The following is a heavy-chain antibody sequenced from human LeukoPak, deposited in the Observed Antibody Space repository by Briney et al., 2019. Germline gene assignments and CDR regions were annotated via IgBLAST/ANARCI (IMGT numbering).Heavy chain of an antibody. V-gene: IGHV1-69*01. J-gene: IGHJ4*02. CDR1: GGTFSSYA. Sequence: RASVKVSCKASGGTFSSYAISWVRQAPGQGLEWMGGIIPIFGTANYAQKFQGRVTITADESTSTAYMELSSLRSEDTAVYYCARAANWNDRTYYFDYWGQGTLVSVSS. D-gene: IGHD1-1*01. CDR3: ARAANWNDRTYYFDY. CDR2: IIPIFGTA.